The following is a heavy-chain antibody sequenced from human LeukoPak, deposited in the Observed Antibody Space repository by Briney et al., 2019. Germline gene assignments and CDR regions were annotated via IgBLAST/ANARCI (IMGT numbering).Heavy chain of an antibody. D-gene: IGHD3-10*01. Sequence: GGSLRLSCAASGFTFSDYYMSWIRQAPGKGLEWVSYISSSGSTIYYADSVKGRFAISRDNAKNSLYLQMNSLRAEDAAVYYCAREGSITMVRGADYWGQGTLVTVSS. V-gene: IGHV3-11*01. CDR1: GFTFSDYY. CDR2: ISSSGSTI. J-gene: IGHJ4*02. CDR3: AREGSITMVRGADY.